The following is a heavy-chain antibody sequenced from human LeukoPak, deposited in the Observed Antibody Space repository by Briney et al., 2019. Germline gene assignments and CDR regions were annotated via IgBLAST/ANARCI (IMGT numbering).Heavy chain of an antibody. CDR1: GYTFTSYD. CDR2: MNPNSGNT. Sequence: ASVTVSCKASGYTFTSYDINWVRQAPGQGLEWMGWMNPNSGNTGYAQKFQGRVTMTRNTSISTAYMELSSLRSEDTAVYYCARGRRITGTVGVWGQGTLVTVSS. V-gene: IGHV1-8*01. D-gene: IGHD1-20*01. CDR3: ARGRRITGTVGV. J-gene: IGHJ4*02.